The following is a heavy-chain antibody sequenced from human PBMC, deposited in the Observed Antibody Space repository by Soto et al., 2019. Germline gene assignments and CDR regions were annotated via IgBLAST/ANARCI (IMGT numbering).Heavy chain of an antibody. Sequence: QVQLVESGGGVVQPGRSLTLSCAASGFTFSSYGMRWVRQAPGKGLEWVAVISYDGSNKYHVDSVKGRFTISRDNSQNTLFLQMNSLRAEDTAVYYCVKLRSSSWTQYAFDIWGHGTMVTVS. CDR3: VKLRSSSWTQYAFDI. J-gene: IGHJ3*02. CDR1: GFTFSSYG. CDR2: ISYDGSNK. D-gene: IGHD6-13*01. V-gene: IGHV3-30*18.